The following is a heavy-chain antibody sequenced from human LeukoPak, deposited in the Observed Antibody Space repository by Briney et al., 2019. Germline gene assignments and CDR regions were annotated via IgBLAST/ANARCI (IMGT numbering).Heavy chain of an antibody. J-gene: IGHJ4*02. CDR2: ISSSSTYI. V-gene: IGHV3-21*01. CDR3: ARLRGSGHNYFDY. D-gene: IGHD5-24*01. CDR1: GFTFSTYR. Sequence: GGSLRLSCAASGFTFSTYRMNWVRQAPGKGLEWVSSISSSSTYIYYADSVKGRFTISRDNAEDSLSLQMSSLRAEDTAVYYCARLRGSGHNYFDYWGQGTLVTVSS.